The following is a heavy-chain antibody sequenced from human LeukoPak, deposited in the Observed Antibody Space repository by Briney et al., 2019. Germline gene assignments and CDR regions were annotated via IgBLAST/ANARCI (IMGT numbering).Heavy chain of an antibody. CDR1: GFTFDDYG. D-gene: IGHD2-15*01. Sequence: SGGSLRLSCAASGFTFDDYGMSWVRQAPGKGLEWVYGINWNGGSTGYADSVKGRFTISRDNAKNSLYLQMNSLRAEDTALYYCARDRYCSGGSCYTERYFVYWGQGTLVTVSS. CDR3: ARDRYCSGGSCYTERYFVY. CDR2: INWNGGST. V-gene: IGHV3-20*04. J-gene: IGHJ4*02.